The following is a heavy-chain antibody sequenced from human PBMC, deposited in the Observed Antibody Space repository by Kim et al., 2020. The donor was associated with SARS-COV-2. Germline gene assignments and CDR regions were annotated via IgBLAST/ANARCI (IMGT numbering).Heavy chain of an antibody. J-gene: IGHJ5*02. D-gene: IGHD2-2*01. CDR3: ARGWASWGRLGGWFDP. V-gene: IGHV4-34*01. Sequence: SETLSLTCAVYGGSFSGYYWSWIRQPPGKGLEWIGEINHSGSTNYNPSLKSRVTISVDTSKNQFSLKLSSVTAADTAVYYCARGWASWGRLGGWFDPWGQGTLVTVSS. CDR2: INHSGST. CDR1: GGSFSGYY.